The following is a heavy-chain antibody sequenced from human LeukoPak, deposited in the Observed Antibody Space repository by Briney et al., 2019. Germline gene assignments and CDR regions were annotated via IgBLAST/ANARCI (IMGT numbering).Heavy chain of an antibody. Sequence: GRSLRLSCAASGFTFSSYAMHWVRQAPGKGLEWVAVISYDGSNKYYADSVKGRFTISRDNSKNTLYLQMNSLRAEDTAVYYCAKDRPSAIPLQYFGYWGQGTLVTVSS. J-gene: IGHJ4*02. CDR2: ISYDGSNK. D-gene: IGHD4-11*01. CDR3: AKDRPSAIPLQYFGY. V-gene: IGHV3-30-3*01. CDR1: GFTFSSYA.